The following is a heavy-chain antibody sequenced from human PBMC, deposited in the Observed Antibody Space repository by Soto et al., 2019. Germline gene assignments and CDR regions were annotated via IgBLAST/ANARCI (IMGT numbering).Heavy chain of an antibody. J-gene: IGHJ6*03. Sequence: ASVKVSCKASGYTFTSYDINWLRQATGQGLEWMGWMNPNSGNTGYAQKFQGRVTMTRNTSISTAYMELSSLRSEDTAVYYCARADYDFWSGYYGYYYYYMDVWGKGTTVTVSS. CDR3: ARADYDFWSGYYGYYYYYMDV. CDR2: MNPNSGNT. D-gene: IGHD3-3*01. V-gene: IGHV1-8*01. CDR1: GYTFTSYD.